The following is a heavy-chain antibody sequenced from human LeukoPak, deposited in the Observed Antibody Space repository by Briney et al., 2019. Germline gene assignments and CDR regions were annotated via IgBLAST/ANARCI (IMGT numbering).Heavy chain of an antibody. J-gene: IGHJ4*02. V-gene: IGHV1-58*02. D-gene: IGHD3-10*01. CDR3: ASGYYYGSGRNTGDY. Sequence: ASVTVSCKPSGFTFTSSSMQRVRQARGQRLEWIGWIVVGSGNTNYAQNFQERVTITRDMSTSTAYMELSSLRSEDTAVYYCASGYYYGSGRNTGDYWGQGALVTVSS. CDR1: GFTFTSSS. CDR2: IVVGSGNT.